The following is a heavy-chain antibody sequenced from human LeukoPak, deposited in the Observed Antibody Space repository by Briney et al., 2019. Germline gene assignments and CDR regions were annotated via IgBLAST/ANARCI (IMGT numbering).Heavy chain of an antibody. D-gene: IGHD1-26*01. V-gene: IGHV7-4-1*02. J-gene: IGHJ5*02. CDR1: GGTFSSYP. CDR3: ATISGSYYIA. CDR2: INTNTGNP. Sequence: ASVKVSCKASGGTFSSYPISWVRQAPGQGLEWMGWINTNTGNPMYGRGFTGRFVFSLDTSVSTAYLRISSLQADDTAVYYCATISGSYYIAWGQGTLVTVSS.